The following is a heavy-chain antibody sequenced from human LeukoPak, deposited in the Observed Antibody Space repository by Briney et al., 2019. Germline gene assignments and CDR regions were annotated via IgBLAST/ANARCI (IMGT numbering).Heavy chain of an antibody. J-gene: IGHJ5*02. CDR3: ARDMLAVPSNWFDP. V-gene: IGHV1-46*01. D-gene: IGHD2-8*01. CDR1: GYTFTSYY. Sequence: ASVKVSCKASGYTFTSYYIHWVRQAPGQGLVWMGVINPSGGGTSYAQKFQGRVTTTRDTSTSTVYMDLRSLRSEDTAVYFCARDMLAVPSNWFDPWGQGTLVTVSS. CDR2: INPSGGGT.